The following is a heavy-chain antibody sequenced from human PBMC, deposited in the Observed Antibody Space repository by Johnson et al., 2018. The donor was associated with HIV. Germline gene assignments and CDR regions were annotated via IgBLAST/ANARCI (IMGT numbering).Heavy chain of an antibody. V-gene: IGHV3-13*01. CDR3: ARGSYDGDAFDI. CDR2: IATTGDT. CDR1: GFTFSSYA. J-gene: IGHJ3*02. Sequence: VQLVESGGGVVQPGRSLRLSCAASGFTFSSYAMHWVRQAPGKGLEWVAGIATTGDTYYLGSVTGRFTISRENAKNSLYLQVNSLRAGDTALYYCARGSYDGDAFDIWGQGTMVTVSS. D-gene: IGHD1-26*01.